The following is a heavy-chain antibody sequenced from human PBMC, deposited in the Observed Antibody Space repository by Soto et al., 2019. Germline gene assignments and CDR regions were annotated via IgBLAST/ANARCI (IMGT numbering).Heavy chain of an antibody. Sequence: PSETLSLTCAVSGGSISSSNWWSWVRQPPGKGLEWIGEIYHSGSTNYNPSLKSRVTISVDKSKNQFSLKLSSVIAADTAVYYCARDLLNSYGCYPADYWGQGTLVTVSS. CDR3: ARDLLNSYGCYPADY. J-gene: IGHJ4*02. CDR1: GGSISSSNW. D-gene: IGHD5-18*01. CDR2: IYHSGST. V-gene: IGHV4-4*02.